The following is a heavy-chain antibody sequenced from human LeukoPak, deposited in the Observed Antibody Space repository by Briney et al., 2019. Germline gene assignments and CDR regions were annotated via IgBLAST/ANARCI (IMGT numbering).Heavy chain of an antibody. V-gene: IGHV3-48*01. CDR1: GFTFSSYS. Sequence: GGSLRLSCAAPGFTFSSYSMNWVRQAPGKGLEWVSYISSSSSTIYYADSVKGRFTISRDNAKNSLYLQMNSLRAEDTAVYYCAREGETDSFDYWGQGTLVTVSS. CDR3: AREGETDSFDY. D-gene: IGHD1-26*01. CDR2: ISSSSSTI. J-gene: IGHJ4*02.